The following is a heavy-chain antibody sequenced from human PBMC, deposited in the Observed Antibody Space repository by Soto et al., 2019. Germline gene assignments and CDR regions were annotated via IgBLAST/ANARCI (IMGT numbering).Heavy chain of an antibody. CDR3: ARSNGGGSEYYYYYYMDV. CDR1: GFTFSSYG. D-gene: IGHD2-15*01. Sequence: QVQLVESGGGVVQPGRSLRLSCAASGFTFSSYGMHWVRQAPGKGLEWVAVIWYDGSNKYYADSVKGRFTISRDNSKNTLYLQMNSLRAEDTAVYYCARSNGGGSEYYYYYYMDVWGKGTTVTVSS. V-gene: IGHV3-33*01. J-gene: IGHJ6*03. CDR2: IWYDGSNK.